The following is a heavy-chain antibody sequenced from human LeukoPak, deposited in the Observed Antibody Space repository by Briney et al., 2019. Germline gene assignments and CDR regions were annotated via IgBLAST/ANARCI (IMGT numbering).Heavy chain of an antibody. V-gene: IGHV3-23*01. CDR1: GFTFSSYA. CDR3: AKDPTLLLWFGELIFDY. J-gene: IGHJ4*02. D-gene: IGHD3-10*01. CDR2: ISGSGGST. Sequence: AGGSLRLSCAASGFTFSSYAMSWVRQAPGKGLEWVSAISGSGGSTYYADSVKGRFTISRDNSKNTLYLQMNSLRAEDTAVYYCAKDPTLLLWFGELIFDYWGQGTLVTVSS.